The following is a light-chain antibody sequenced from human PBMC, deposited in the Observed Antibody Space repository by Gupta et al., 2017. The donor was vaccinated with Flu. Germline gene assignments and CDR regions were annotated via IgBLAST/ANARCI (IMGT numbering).Light chain of an antibody. V-gene: IGKV3-15*01. J-gene: IGKJ2*01. CDR2: SSS. Sequence: MLTQSPATLSVSPGETVTLSCRASQSLGGNLGWYQQRRGQAPRLLIYSSSTRDTGVPARFSGSGCGTDFNLTISGRQSEDFAVYYCQEYNNWLLYTFGQGTKLEIK. CDR3: QEYNNWLLYT. CDR1: QSLGGN.